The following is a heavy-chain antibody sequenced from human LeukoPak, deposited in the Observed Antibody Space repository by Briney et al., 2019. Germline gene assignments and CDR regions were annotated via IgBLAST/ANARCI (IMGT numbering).Heavy chain of an antibody. CDR1: GFTFRDYY. Sequence: GRCVRLCCAAHGFTFRDYYMSWIGQAPGKGVEWGSYIGCSGRTIYCADPVKGRFTISRDNAKNSLYLQMNSLRAEDTAVYYCAREPAVITYYYYYYMDVWGKGTTVTVSS. V-gene: IGHV3-11*01. CDR2: IGCSGRTI. D-gene: IGHD3-22*01. CDR3: AREPAVITYYYYYYMDV. J-gene: IGHJ6*03.